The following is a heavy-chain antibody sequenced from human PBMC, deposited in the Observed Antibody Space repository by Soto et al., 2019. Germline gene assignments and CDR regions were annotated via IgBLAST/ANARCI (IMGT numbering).Heavy chain of an antibody. V-gene: IGHV3-48*01. Sequence: GGSLRLSCAASGFIFSSYAINWVRQAPGKGLEWVSYISGSGTTIYYADSVKGRFTISRDYAKSSLYLQMNSLRAEDTAMYYCASFSRMADGYYWGQGTLVPVSS. J-gene: IGHJ4*02. D-gene: IGHD3-22*01. CDR2: ISGSGTTI. CDR1: GFIFSSYA. CDR3: ASFSRMADGYY.